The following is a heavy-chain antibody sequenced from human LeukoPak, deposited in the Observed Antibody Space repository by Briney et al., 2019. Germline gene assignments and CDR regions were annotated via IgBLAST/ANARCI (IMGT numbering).Heavy chain of an antibody. CDR2: INSDGSGT. V-gene: IGHV3-74*01. D-gene: IGHD1-14*01. J-gene: IGHJ4*02. Sequence: GGSLRLSCAASGFTFDDYAMHWVRQAPGKGLEWVSRINSDGSGTTYADSVKGRFTISRDNAKNTLYLQMNSLRAEDTAVYYCARGTGYGVFDYWGQGTLVTVSS. CDR1: GFTFDDYA. CDR3: ARGTGYGVFDY.